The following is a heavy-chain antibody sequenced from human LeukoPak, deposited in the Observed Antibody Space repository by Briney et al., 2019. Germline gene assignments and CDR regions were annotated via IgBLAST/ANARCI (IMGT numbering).Heavy chain of an antibody. V-gene: IGHV3-30*04. D-gene: IGHD6-13*01. CDR1: GFTFSSYA. J-gene: IGHJ4*02. CDR3: ARDESLIAAAGSPLDY. Sequence: PGRSLRLSCAASGFTFSSYAMHWVRQAPGKGLEWMAVISYDGSNKYYADSVKGRFTISRDNSKNTLYLQMNSLRAEDTAVYYCARDESLIAAAGSPLDYWGQGTLVTVSS. CDR2: ISYDGSNK.